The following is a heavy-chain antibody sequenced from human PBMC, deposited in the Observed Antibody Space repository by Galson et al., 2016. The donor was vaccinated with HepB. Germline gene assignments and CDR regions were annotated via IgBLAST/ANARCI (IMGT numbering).Heavy chain of an antibody. J-gene: IGHJ4*02. CDR2: ISWNSGSI. CDR3: ARAQWDLVDQIYYFDS. CDR1: GFTFDDYA. Sequence: SLRLSCAASGFTFDDYAMHWVRQGPGKGLEWVSNISWNSGSIDYADSVKGRFTISRDNAKNSLYLRMNSLRAEDTALYYCARAQWDLVDQIYYFDSWGQGTLVTVSS. D-gene: IGHD1-26*01. V-gene: IGHV3-9*01.